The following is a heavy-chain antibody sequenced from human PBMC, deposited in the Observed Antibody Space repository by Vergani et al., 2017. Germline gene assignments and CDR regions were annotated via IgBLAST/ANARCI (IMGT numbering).Heavy chain of an antibody. CDR1: GFTFSSHA. V-gene: IGHV3-23*01. Sequence: EVQLLQSEGAVVQPGGSLRLSCVASGFTFSSHAMTWVRQAPGKGLEWVSAIVGSGGRTYYADSVKGRFTISRDNSKNTLYLQLNSLRADDTAVYYCAKSRGYYSTDGFDIWGQGTMVTVSS. CDR3: AKSRGYYSTDGFDI. J-gene: IGHJ3*02. D-gene: IGHD2-15*01. CDR2: IVGSGGRT.